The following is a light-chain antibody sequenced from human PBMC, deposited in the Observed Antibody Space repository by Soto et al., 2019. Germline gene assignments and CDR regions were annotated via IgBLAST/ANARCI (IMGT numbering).Light chain of an antibody. CDR3: QQHGTSPYT. J-gene: IGKJ2*01. CDR1: QSVRSSY. V-gene: IGKV3-20*01. CDR2: GAS. Sequence: EIVLTQSPATLSLSPGERATPSCRASQSVRSSYLAWYQQKPGQAPRLLMSGASSRATGIPDRFSGSGSGTDFILTISRVEPEDFAVYYCQQHGTSPYTFGQGTELRIK.